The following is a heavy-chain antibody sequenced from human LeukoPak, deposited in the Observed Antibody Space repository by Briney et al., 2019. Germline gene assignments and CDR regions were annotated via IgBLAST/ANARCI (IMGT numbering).Heavy chain of an antibody. V-gene: IGHV4-4*07. J-gene: IGHJ4*02. CDR1: GGSISNFY. CDR3: ARARICSAGSCYPDDY. Sequence: SETLSLTCTVSGGSISNFYWSWVRQPAGKGLEWIGRFFTSESNNYNPSLKSRVTMSVDPSKNQFSLKLSSVTAADTAVYYCARARICSAGSCYPDDYWGQGILVTVSS. D-gene: IGHD2-15*01. CDR2: FFTSESN.